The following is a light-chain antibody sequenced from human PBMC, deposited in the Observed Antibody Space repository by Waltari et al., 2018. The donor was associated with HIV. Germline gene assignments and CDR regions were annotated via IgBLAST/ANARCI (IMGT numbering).Light chain of an antibody. Sequence: QSALTQPASVSGSPGQSITIPCTGTNNDVGGYIQVSWYQQYLGKAPKLIIYDVSHRPSGVSNRFSGSKSGNTASLTISGLQAEDEAHYFCSSYTFSTTWVFGGGTKVTVL. V-gene: IGLV2-14*03. J-gene: IGLJ3*02. CDR2: DVS. CDR1: NNDVGGYIQ. CDR3: SSYTFSTTWV.